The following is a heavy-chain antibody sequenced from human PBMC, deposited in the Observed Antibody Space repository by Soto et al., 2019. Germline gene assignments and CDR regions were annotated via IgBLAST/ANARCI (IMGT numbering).Heavy chain of an antibody. D-gene: IGHD2-2*01. CDR3: TRRRDCISTSCYATIDYYYYGMDV. J-gene: IGHJ6*02. CDR1: GFTFSVSA. Sequence: SGGSLRLSCAASGFTFSVSAMHWVRQASGKGLEWVGRIRSKANSYATAYAASVKGRFTISRDDSKNTAYLQMNSLKTEDTAVYYCTRRRDCISTSCYATIDYYYYGMDVWGQGTTVTVSS. CDR2: IRSKANSYAT. V-gene: IGHV3-73*01.